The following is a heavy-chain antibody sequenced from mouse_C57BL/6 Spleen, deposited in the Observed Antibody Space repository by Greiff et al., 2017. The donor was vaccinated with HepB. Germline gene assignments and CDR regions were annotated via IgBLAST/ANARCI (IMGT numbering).Heavy chain of an antibody. D-gene: IGHD2-3*01. V-gene: IGHV2-4*01. J-gene: IGHJ4*01. CDR2: IWSGGST. CDR1: GFSLTSYG. Sequence: VKLMESGPGLVQPSQSLSITCTVSGFSLTSYGVHWVRQPPGKGLEWLGVIWSGGSTDYNAAFISRLSISKDNSKSQVFFKMNSLQADDTAIYYCAKSDGYSYYAMDYWGQGTSVTVSS. CDR3: AKSDGYSYYAMDY.